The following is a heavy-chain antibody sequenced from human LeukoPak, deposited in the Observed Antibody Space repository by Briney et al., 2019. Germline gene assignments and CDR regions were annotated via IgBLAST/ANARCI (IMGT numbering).Heavy chain of an antibody. CDR2: IYTSGST. V-gene: IGHV4-4*07. CDR1: GGSISSYY. D-gene: IGHD3-10*01. Sequence: SENLSLTCTVSGGSISSYYWSWIRQPAGKGLEWIGRIYTSGSTNYSPSLKSRVTMSVDTSKNQFSLKLSSVTAADTAVYYCARSTMVRVKRFDYYYYGMDVWGQGTTVTVYS. CDR3: ARSTMVRVKRFDYYYYGMDV. J-gene: IGHJ6*02.